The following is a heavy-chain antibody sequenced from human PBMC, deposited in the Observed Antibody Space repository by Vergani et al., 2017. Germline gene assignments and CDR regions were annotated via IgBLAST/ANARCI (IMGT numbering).Heavy chain of an antibody. V-gene: IGHV3-7*01. CDR2: IKQDGSED. J-gene: IGHJ5*02. CDR3: VKGVGLGYRRSSDPWYLQS. Sequence: EVLLVESGGDLVQPGGSLRLSCEASGFNFQIYWMGWVRQTAEKGLEWVANIKQDGSEDYYVDSVKGRFTITRDNAKKFIYLQMNSLRADDTAVYYCVKGVGLGYRRSSDPWYLQSWGQGTLVIVSS. CDR1: GFNFQIYW. D-gene: IGHD6-6*01.